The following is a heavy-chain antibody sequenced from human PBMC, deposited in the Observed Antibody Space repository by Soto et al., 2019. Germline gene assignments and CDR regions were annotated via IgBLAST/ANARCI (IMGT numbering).Heavy chain of an antibody. Sequence: QVQLVQSGAEVKKPGSSVKVSCKASGGTFSSYTISWVRQAPGQGLEWMGRIIPILGIANYAQKFQGRVTITADKSTSTAYMELSSLRSEDTAVYYCARGYCSGGSCYFDYWGQGTLVTFSS. CDR2: IIPILGIA. J-gene: IGHJ4*02. D-gene: IGHD2-15*01. CDR1: GGTFSSYT. CDR3: ARGYCSGGSCYFDY. V-gene: IGHV1-69*02.